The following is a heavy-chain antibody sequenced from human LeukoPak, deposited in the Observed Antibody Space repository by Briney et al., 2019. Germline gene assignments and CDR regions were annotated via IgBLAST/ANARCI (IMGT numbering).Heavy chain of an antibody. CDR2: INPNSGGT. Sequence: ASVKVSCKASGYTFTGYYMHWVRQAPGQGLEWMGRINPNSGGTNYAQKFQGRVTMTRDTSISTAYMELSRLRSDDTAVYYCATDRPSGYYDSSGYWYWGQGTLVTVSS. J-gene: IGHJ4*02. CDR3: ATDRPSGYYDSSGYWY. V-gene: IGHV1-2*06. D-gene: IGHD3-22*01. CDR1: GYTFTGYY.